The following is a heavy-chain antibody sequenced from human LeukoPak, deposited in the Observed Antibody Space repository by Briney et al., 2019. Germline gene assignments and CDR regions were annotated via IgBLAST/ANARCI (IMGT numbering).Heavy chain of an antibody. Sequence: SETLSLTCTVSGGSISSYYWSWIRQPAGKGLEWIGRIYTSGSTNYNPSLKSRVTMSVDTSKNQFSLKLSSVTAADTAVYYCARGPRWGYCSSTSCPEEAFDIWGQGTMVTVSS. CDR3: ARGPRWGYCSSTSCPEEAFDI. J-gene: IGHJ3*02. D-gene: IGHD2-2*01. CDR2: IYTSGST. V-gene: IGHV4-4*07. CDR1: GGSISSYY.